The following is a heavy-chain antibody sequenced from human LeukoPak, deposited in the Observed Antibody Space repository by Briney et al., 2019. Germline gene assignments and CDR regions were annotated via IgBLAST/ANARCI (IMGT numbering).Heavy chain of an antibody. Sequence: SETLSLTCTVSGGSISSSSYYWGWIRQPPGKGLEWTGSIYCSGSTYYNPSLKSRVTISVDTSKNQFSLKLSSVTAAHTAVYYCARHLIETYYYDSSGYYALRNWFDPWGQGTLVTVSS. CDR1: GGSISSSSYY. CDR3: ARHLIETYYYDSSGYYALRNWFDP. CDR2: IYCSGST. J-gene: IGHJ5*02. V-gene: IGHV4-39*01. D-gene: IGHD3-22*01.